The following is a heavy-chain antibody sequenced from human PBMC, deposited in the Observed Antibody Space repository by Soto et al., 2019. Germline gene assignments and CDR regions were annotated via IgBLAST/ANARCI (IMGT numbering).Heavy chain of an antibody. D-gene: IGHD3-3*01. CDR3: ARGDTIFGVVKRGFDP. CDR1: GGSLSSGGYY. CDR2: IYYSGST. J-gene: IGHJ5*02. Sequence: SETLSLTCTVSGGSLSSGGYYWSWIRQHPGKGLEWIGYIYYSGSTCYNPSLKSRVTISVDTSKNQFSLKLSSVTAADTAVYYCARGDTIFGVVKRGFDPWGQGTLVTVS. V-gene: IGHV4-31*03.